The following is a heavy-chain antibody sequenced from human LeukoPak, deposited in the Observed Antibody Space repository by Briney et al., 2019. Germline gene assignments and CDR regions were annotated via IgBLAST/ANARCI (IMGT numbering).Heavy chain of an antibody. V-gene: IGHV4-34*01. CDR3: ARHQRENHFDY. D-gene: IGHD2/OR15-2a*01. CDR2: IYYSGST. J-gene: IGHJ4*02. CDR1: GGSFSGYY. Sequence: PSETLSLTCAVYGGSFSGYYWSWIRQPPGKGLEWIGSIYYSGSTYYNPSLKSRVTISVDTSKNQFSLKLSSVTAADTAVYYCARHQRENHFDYCGEGTLVTVSS.